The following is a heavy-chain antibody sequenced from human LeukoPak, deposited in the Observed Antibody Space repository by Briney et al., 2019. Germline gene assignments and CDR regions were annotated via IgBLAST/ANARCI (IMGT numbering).Heavy chain of an antibody. V-gene: IGHV4-38-2*02. D-gene: IGHD3-10*01. CDR1: GYSISSGYY. Sequence: SETLSLTCTVSGYSISSGYYWGWIRQPPGKGLEWIGSIYHSGSTYYNPSLKSRVTISGDTSKNQFSLKLSSVTAADTAVYYCARDGSLVVRGANDYWGQGTLVTVSS. J-gene: IGHJ4*02. CDR3: ARDGSLVVRGANDY. CDR2: IYHSGST.